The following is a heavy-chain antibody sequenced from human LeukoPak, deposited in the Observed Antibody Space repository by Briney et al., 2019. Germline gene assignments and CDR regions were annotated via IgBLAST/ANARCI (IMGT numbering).Heavy chain of an antibody. Sequence: PSETLSLTCTVSGGSISSGDYYWSWIRQPPGKGLEWIGYIYYSGSTYYNPSLKSRVTISVDTSKNQFSLKLSSVTAADTAVYYCARGVEDYYDSSGAFDIWGQGTVVTVSS. CDR2: IYYSGST. CDR1: GGSISSGDYY. V-gene: IGHV4-30-4*01. J-gene: IGHJ3*02. D-gene: IGHD3-22*01. CDR3: ARGVEDYYDSSGAFDI.